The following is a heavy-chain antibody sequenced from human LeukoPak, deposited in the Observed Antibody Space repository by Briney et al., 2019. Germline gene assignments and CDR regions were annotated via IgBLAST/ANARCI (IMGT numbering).Heavy chain of an antibody. V-gene: IGHV4-34*01. CDR3: ARGRVTAVAGKGNFDY. CDR2: INHSGSN. D-gene: IGHD6-19*01. J-gene: IGHJ4*02. CDR1: AGSFSGFY. Sequence: SETLSLTCAVYAGSFSGFYWGWIRQPPGKGLEWIGEINHSGSNNYNPSLRSGATISVDTSKNQFSLKLSSVTAADTAVYYCARGRVTAVAGKGNFDYWGQGTLVTVSS.